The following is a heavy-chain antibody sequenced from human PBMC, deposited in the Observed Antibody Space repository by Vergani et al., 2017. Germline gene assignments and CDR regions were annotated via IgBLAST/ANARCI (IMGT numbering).Heavy chain of an antibody. J-gene: IGHJ4*02. Sequence: QVTLKESGPALVKPTQTLTLICSLSGFSLSTSGMRVSWIRQPPGKALEWLARIDWDDDKFYSTSLKTRLTISKDTSKNQVVLTMTNMDPVDTATYYCARSSNWGSTGFDYWGQGTLVTVSS. V-gene: IGHV2-70*04. CDR1: GFSLSTSGMR. CDR3: ARSSNWGSTGFDY. CDR2: IDWDDDK. D-gene: IGHD7-27*01.